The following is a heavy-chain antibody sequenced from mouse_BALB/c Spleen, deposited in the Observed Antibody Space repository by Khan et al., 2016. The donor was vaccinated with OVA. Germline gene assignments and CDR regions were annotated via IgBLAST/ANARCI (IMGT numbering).Heavy chain of an antibody. CDR1: GYSFTGYY. Sequence: VRLQQSGPGLVEPGDSVKISCKASGYSFTGYYMHWVKQSPVKSLEWLGRINPYNGATSYNQNFKDNASLTVDKSSSTAYIELHSLTSEESAVFYGARSAYGNYVMDYWGQGTSVTVSS. V-gene: IGHV1-34*02. J-gene: IGHJ4*01. D-gene: IGHD2-1*01. CDR3: ARSAYGNYVMDY. CDR2: INPYNGAT.